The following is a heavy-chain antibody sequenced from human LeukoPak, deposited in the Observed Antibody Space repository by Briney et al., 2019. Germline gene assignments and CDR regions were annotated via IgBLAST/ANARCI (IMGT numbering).Heavy chain of an antibody. V-gene: IGHV4-30-4*01. CDR1: GGSINSGDYY. D-gene: IGHD5-18*01. CDR2: IYYSGST. Sequence: SETLSLTCTVSGGSINSGDYYWSWIRQPPGKGLEWIGYIYYSGSTYYNPSLKSRVTISVDTSKNQFSLKLSSVTAADTAVYYCARDQYSYGIYYYYGMDVWGQGTTVTVSS. CDR3: ARDQYSYGIYYYYGMDV. J-gene: IGHJ6*02.